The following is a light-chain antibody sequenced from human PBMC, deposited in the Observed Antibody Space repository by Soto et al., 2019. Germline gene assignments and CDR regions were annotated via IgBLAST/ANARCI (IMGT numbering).Light chain of an antibody. CDR3: QHWTDYSWT. V-gene: IGKV1-5*03. Sequence: DIHMTQSPSTLSASVGDRVTITCRASQSITMWLAWYQQKPGKAHNLLIYKTSSLESGVPSRFSGSGSGTEFTLTISSLQPDDFATYYCQHWTDYSWTFGQGTKVEVK. J-gene: IGKJ1*01. CDR2: KTS. CDR1: QSITMW.